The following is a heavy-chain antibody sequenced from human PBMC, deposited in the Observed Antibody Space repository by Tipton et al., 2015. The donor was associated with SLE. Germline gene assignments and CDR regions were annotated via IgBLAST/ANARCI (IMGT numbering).Heavy chain of an antibody. J-gene: IGHJ4*02. V-gene: IGHV4-59*01. Sequence: TLSLTCTVSGVAIRRCTGTQSPGKGLKLIGYVFNIGNITYNPPLKSRVTMSVDPSKMQFSLNLNSVTAADTALYFCARGVAERLGLDFWGQGSLVTVSS. CDR1: GVAIRRCT. D-gene: IGHD6-19*01. CDR2: VFNIGNI. CDR3: ARGVAERLGLDF.